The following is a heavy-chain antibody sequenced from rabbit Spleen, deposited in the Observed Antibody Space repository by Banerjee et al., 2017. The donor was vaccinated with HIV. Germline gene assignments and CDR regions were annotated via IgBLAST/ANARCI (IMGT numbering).Heavy chain of an antibody. CDR2: IDPVYGNA. Sequence: QSLEESGGDLVKPGASLTLTCTASGFSLSSSYHMSWVRQAPGKGLEWIGTIDPVYGNAFYATWARGRFTISKASSTAVTLQMTSLTVADTATYFCARESYDTYGLDLWGQGTLVTVS. D-gene: IGHD6-1*01. V-gene: IGHV1S40*01. J-gene: IGHJ3*01. CDR3: ARESYDTYGLDL. CDR1: GFSLSSSYH.